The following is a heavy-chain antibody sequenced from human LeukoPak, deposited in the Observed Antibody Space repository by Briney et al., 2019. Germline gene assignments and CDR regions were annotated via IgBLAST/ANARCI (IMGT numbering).Heavy chain of an antibody. CDR1: GGSISSYY. Sequence: SETLSLTCTVSGGSISSYYWSWIRQPPGKGLEWIGYIYYRGSTNYNPSLKSRVTISVDTSKNQFSLKLSSVTAADTAVYYCAREGPVAMSYFDYWGQGTLVTVSS. D-gene: IGHD2-2*01. V-gene: IGHV4-59*01. CDR3: AREGPVAMSYFDY. CDR2: IYYRGST. J-gene: IGHJ4*02.